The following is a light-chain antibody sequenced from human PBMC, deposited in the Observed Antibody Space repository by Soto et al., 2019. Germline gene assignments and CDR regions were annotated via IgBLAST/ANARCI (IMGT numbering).Light chain of an antibody. Sequence: DIQMTQSPSSLSASVGDRVTITCRASQSISSYLNWYQQKPGKAPKLLIYAASSLQSGVPSRFSGSGSGTDFTLTISSLQPEEFATYYCQQSYSTPRNFGQGTKLEIK. CDR3: QQSYSTPRN. CDR2: AAS. J-gene: IGKJ2*01. V-gene: IGKV1-39*01. CDR1: QSISSY.